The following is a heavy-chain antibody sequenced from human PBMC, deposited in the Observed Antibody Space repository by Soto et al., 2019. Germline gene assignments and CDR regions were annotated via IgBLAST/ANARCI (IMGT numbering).Heavy chain of an antibody. CDR1: GFTFSSYG. CDR3: ARPARAGCSGGSCYSGLGN. D-gene: IGHD2-15*01. J-gene: IGHJ4*02. CDR2: IWYDGSNK. V-gene: IGHV3-33*01. Sequence: QVQLVESGGGVVQPGRSLRLSCAASGFTFSSYGMHWVRQAPGKGLEWVAGIWYDGSNKYYAESVKGRFTISRDNSKNTLYLQMNSLRAEDTAVYYCARPARAGCSGGSCYSGLGNWGQGTLVTVSS.